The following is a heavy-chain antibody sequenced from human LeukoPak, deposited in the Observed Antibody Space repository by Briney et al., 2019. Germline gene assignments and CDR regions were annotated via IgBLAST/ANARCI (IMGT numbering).Heavy chain of an antibody. CDR1: GFTFSSYS. Sequence: PGGSLILSCAASGFTFSSYSMNWVRQAPGKGLEWVSYISHSSSTIYYADSVKGRFTISRDNAKNSLYLQMNSLRAEDTAVYYCARGPNSGYPGNWGQGTLVTVSS. CDR3: ARGPNSGYPGN. CDR2: ISHSSSTI. V-gene: IGHV3-48*01. D-gene: IGHD3-10*01. J-gene: IGHJ4*02.